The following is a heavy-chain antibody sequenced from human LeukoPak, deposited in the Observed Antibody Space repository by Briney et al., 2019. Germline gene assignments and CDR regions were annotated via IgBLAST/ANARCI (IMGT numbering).Heavy chain of an antibody. Sequence: SETLSPTCAVFGGSFSGYYWNWIRQPPGEGLEWIGQINPSRNTNYNPSLKSRVTISVDTSKKQFSLKLSSVTAADTAVYYCARRYDFWSGYPPPLDYWGQGTLVTVSS. D-gene: IGHD3-3*01. CDR3: ARRYDFWSGYPPPLDY. V-gene: IGHV4-34*01. CDR2: INPSRNT. J-gene: IGHJ4*02. CDR1: GGSFSGYY.